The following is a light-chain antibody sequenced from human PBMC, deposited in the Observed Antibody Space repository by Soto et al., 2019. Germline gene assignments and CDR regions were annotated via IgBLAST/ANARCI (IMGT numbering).Light chain of an antibody. Sequence: DIQMTQSPSSLSASVGDRVTITCRASQTISFYLNWYQQKPGKAPNLLIDAASTLQSGVPSRFSGSGSGTDFTLTISSLQPEDFGIYHWQQTYSTPTFGQGTRLEIK. V-gene: IGKV1-39*01. CDR1: QTISFY. CDR2: AAS. CDR3: QQTYSTPT. J-gene: IGKJ5*01.